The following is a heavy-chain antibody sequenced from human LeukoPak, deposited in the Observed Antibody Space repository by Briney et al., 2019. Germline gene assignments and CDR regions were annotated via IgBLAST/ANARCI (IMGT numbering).Heavy chain of an antibody. CDR1: GFTFSSHW. CDR2: IKQDGSEK. J-gene: IGHJ6*02. Sequence: PGGSLRLSCAASGFTFSSHWMSWVRQAPGKGLEWVANIKQDGSEKYYVDSVKGRFTISRDNAKNSLYLQMNSLRAEDTAVYYCARDRGLFWGRLSYYYYGMDVWGQGTTVTVSS. V-gene: IGHV3-7*01. D-gene: IGHD7-27*01. CDR3: ARDRGLFWGRLSYYYYGMDV.